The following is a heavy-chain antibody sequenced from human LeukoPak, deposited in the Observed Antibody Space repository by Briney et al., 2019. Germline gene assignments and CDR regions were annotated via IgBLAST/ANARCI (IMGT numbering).Heavy chain of an antibody. J-gene: IGHJ3*02. CDR2: IKQDGSEK. CDR1: GFTLSAYW. Sequence: GGSLRLSCAASGFTLSAYWMSWVRQAPGKGLEWVANIKQDGSEKYYVDSVRGRFTISRDNAKNSLYLQMNSLRAEDTAVYYCARDLYIEIISAFDIWGQGTMVSVSS. D-gene: IGHD2-15*01. V-gene: IGHV3-7*01. CDR3: ARDLYIEIISAFDI.